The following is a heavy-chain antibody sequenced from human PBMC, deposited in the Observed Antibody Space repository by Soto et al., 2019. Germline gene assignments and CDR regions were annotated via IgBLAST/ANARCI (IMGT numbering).Heavy chain of an antibody. J-gene: IGHJ4*02. CDR1: GFKFDYYW. Sequence: EVHLVASGGGLVQPGGSRRLSCVASGFKFDYYWMHWVRQAPGEGLMWVSRLQTDGSHPDYAATLKGRFTISRDNAKNTLYLQMNNLRVEDTAVYYCGRGGDPDYWGQGTLVTVSS. V-gene: IGHV3-74*01. D-gene: IGHD2-21*02. CDR3: GRGGDPDY. CDR2: LQTDGSHP.